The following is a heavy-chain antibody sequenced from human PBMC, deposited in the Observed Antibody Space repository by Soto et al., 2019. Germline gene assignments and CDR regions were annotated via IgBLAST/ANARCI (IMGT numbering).Heavy chain of an antibody. J-gene: IGHJ5*02. CDR1: GYTLTELS. V-gene: IGHV1-24*01. Sequence: GASVKVSCKVSGYTLTELSMHWVRQAPGKGLEWMGGFDPEDGETIYAQKFQGRVTMTEDTSTDTAYMELSSLRSEDTAVYYCATAMPPPYSSSPNWFDPWGQGTLVTVS. D-gene: IGHD6-13*01. CDR2: FDPEDGET. CDR3: ATAMPPPYSSSPNWFDP.